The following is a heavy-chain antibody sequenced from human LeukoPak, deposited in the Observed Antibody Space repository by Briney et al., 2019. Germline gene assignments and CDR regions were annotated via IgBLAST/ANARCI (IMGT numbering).Heavy chain of an antibody. V-gene: IGHV4-34*01. CDR3: ARVPSVPKAYYYYYMDV. J-gene: IGHJ6*03. CDR2: IYYSGST. CDR1: GGSFSGYY. Sequence: SETLSLTCAVYGGSFSGYYWSWIRQPPGKGLEWIGSIYYSGSTYYNPSLKSRVTISVDTSKNQFSLKLSSVTAADTAVYYCARVPSVPKAYYYYYMDVWGKGTTVTISS.